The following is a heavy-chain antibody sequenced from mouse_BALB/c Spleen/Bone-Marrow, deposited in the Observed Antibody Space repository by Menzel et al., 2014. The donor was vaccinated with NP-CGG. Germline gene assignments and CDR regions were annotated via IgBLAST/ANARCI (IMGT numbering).Heavy chain of an antibody. CDR2: IDPENGDT. CDR3: NGGYYEAWFAY. CDR1: GFNIKDYY. V-gene: IGHV14-4*02. Sequence: EVQRVESGAELVRSGASVKLSCTASGFNIKDYYMHWVKQRPEQGLEWIGWIDPENGDTEYAPKFQGKATMTADTSSNTAYLQLSSLTSEATAVYYCNGGYYEAWFAYWGQGTLVTVSA. D-gene: IGHD2-3*01. J-gene: IGHJ3*01.